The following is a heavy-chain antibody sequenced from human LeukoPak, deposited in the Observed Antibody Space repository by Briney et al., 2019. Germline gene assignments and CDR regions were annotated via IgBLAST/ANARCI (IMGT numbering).Heavy chain of an antibody. CDR3: ARARGYSYGPDAFDI. CDR2: IYYSGST. J-gene: IGHJ3*02. CDR1: GGSISSYY. D-gene: IGHD5-18*01. Sequence: SETLSLTCTVSGGSISSYYWSWIRQPPGKGLEWIGYIYYSGSTNYNPSLKSRVTISVDTSKNQFSLKLNSVTAADTAVYYCARARGYSYGPDAFDIWGQGTMVTVSS. V-gene: IGHV4-59*12.